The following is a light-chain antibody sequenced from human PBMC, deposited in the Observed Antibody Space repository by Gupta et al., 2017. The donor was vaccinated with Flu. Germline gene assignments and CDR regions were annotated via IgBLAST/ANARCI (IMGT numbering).Light chain of an antibody. CDR3: AAWDDSLSGVI. CDR1: SSNIGINY. Sequence: QSVLTQPPSVSGTPGQRVTISCSGSSSNIGINYVYWYQQLPGTAPKLLIHTNNERPSGVPDRFSGSKSGTSASLAISGLRSEDEADYYWAAWDDSLSGVIFGGGTNLTVL. J-gene: IGLJ2*01. CDR2: TNN. V-gene: IGLV1-47*01.